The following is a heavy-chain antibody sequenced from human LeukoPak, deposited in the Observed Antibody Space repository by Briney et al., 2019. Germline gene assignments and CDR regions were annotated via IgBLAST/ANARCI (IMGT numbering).Heavy chain of an antibody. J-gene: IGHJ4*02. CDR2: ISSDGSNK. CDR1: RFTFSTFG. CDR3: RAATKFLDYYYDY. Sequence: RSLRLSCAASRFTFSTFGMHWVRQAPGKGLEWVAVISSDGSNKYYADSVGGRFTISRDNSKDTLYLQMSSLRIEDTAVYYCRAATKFLDYYYDYWGQGTLVTVSS. V-gene: IGHV3-30*03. D-gene: IGHD3-22*01.